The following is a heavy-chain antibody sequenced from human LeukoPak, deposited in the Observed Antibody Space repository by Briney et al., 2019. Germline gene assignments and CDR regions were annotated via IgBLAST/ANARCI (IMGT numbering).Heavy chain of an antibody. D-gene: IGHD3/OR15-3a*01. Sequence: GASVKVSCKASGYTFTSYDINWVRQTTGQGLEWMGWMNPGSGNTGYAQKFQGRVTMTRNTFINTVYMEVSGLRSEDTAVYYCTRGGIIILGVATVVDYWGQGTLVTVSS. CDR3: TRGGIIILGVATVVDY. CDR1: GYTFTSYD. J-gene: IGHJ4*02. V-gene: IGHV1-8*01. CDR2: MNPGSGNT.